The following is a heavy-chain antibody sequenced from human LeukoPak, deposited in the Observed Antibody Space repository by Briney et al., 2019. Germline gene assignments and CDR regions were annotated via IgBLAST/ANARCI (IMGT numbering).Heavy chain of an antibody. V-gene: IGHV1-69*13. CDR3: ARGIVVVPAAIPWAFDI. D-gene: IGHD2-2*01. J-gene: IGHJ3*02. Sequence: ASVKVSCKASGGTFSSYAISWVRQAPGQGLEWMGGIIPIFGTANYAQKFQGRVTITADESTSTAYMELSSLRSEDTAVYYCARGIVVVPAAIPWAFDIWGQGTMVTVSS. CDR2: IIPIFGTA. CDR1: GGTFSSYA.